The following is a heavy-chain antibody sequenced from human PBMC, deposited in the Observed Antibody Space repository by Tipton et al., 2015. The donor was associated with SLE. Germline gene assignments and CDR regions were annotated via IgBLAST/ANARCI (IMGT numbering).Heavy chain of an antibody. J-gene: IGHJ3*02. CDR3: ARILGSWDAFDI. CDR2: INHSGST. CDR1: GGSFSGYY. Sequence: TLSLTCAVYGGSFSGYYWSWIRQPPGKGLEWIGEINHSGSTNYNPSLKSRVTISVDTSKNQFSLKLSSVTAADTAVYYCARILGSWDAFDIWGQGTMVTVPS. V-gene: IGHV4-34*01.